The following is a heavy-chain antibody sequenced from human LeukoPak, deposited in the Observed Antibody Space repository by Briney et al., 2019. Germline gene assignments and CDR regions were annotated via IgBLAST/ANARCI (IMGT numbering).Heavy chain of an antibody. V-gene: IGHV4-34*01. J-gene: IGHJ5*02. CDR2: INHSGST. CDR1: GGSFSGYY. D-gene: IGHD5-18*01. Sequence: SPSETLSLTCAVYGGSFSGYYWSWIRQPPGKGLEWIGEINHSGSTNYNPSLKSRVTISVDTSKNQFSLKLSSVTAADTAVYYCARLAKDLNTAMADGDDTWGQGTLVTVSS. CDR3: ARLAKDLNTAMADGDDT.